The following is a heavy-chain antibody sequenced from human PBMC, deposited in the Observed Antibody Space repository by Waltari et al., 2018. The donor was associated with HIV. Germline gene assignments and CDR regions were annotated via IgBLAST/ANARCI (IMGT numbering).Heavy chain of an antibody. CDR3: AKDRLANMITGCFQH. Sequence: EVQVLVSGGGLVKQGGALNLSCAAPALPFRRHDLSWCRQAPGKGLEWFSTIIRSGGSTYYAYSVRGRFSISRDNSKNTLYLQMNSLRAEDTAIYYCAKDRLANMITGCFQHWGQGTLVTGSS. CDR1: ALPFRRHD. J-gene: IGHJ1*01. V-gene: IGHV3-23*01. CDR2: IIRSGGST. D-gene: IGHD3-22*01.